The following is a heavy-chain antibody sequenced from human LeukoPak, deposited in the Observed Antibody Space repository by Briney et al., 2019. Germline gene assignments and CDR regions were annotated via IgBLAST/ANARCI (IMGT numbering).Heavy chain of an antibody. Sequence: GAPVKVSCKASGGTFSSYAISWVRQAPGQGLEWMGGIIPIFGTANYAQKFQGRVTITTDESTSTAYMELSSLRSEDTAVYYCARGDSGSYFFDYWGQGTLVTVSS. CDR1: GGTFSSYA. V-gene: IGHV1-69*05. D-gene: IGHD1-26*01. CDR3: ARGDSGSYFFDY. J-gene: IGHJ4*02. CDR2: IIPIFGTA.